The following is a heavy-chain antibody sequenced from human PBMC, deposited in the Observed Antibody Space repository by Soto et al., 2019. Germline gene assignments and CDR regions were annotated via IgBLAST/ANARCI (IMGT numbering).Heavy chain of an antibody. D-gene: IGHD4-17*01. J-gene: IGHJ6*02. CDR3: TNYGDYVYYYYGMDV. Sequence: GGSLRLSCAASGFTFSNAWMNWVRQAPGKGLEWVGRIKSKTDGGTTDYAAPVKGRFTISRDDSKNTLYLQMNSLKTEDTAVYYCTNYGDYVYYYYGMDVWGQGTTVTVSS. CDR1: GFTFSNAW. V-gene: IGHV3-15*07. CDR2: IKSKTDGGTT.